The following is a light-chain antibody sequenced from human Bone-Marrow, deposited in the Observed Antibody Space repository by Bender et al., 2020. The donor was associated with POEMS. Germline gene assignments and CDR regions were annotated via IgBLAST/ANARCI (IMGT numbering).Light chain of an antibody. Sequence: QSALTQPRSVSGSPGQSVTISCTGTSSDVGSYNFVSWYQQHPGKAPKVVIYDVNKRPSGVPDRFSGSKSGNTASLTVSRLQAEDEADYYCSSYAGNNNFVFGGGTKVTVL. CDR3: SSYAGNNNFV. J-gene: IGLJ2*01. CDR2: DVN. V-gene: IGLV2-11*01. CDR1: SSDVGSYNF.